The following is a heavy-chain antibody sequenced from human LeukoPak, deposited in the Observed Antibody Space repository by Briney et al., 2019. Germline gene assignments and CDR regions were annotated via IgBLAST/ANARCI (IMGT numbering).Heavy chain of an antibody. Sequence: GGCLRLSRAASGFTFTNYALSWVRQAPAKGREGVSVICGRGTSTYYADSARGRFTISRDHYENTLTLQIDSMTGGETGAYRCSKAQGGPNTTTDYWGQGTLVTVSS. CDR3: SKAQGGPNTTTDY. D-gene: IGHD1-1*01. J-gene: IGHJ4*02. CDR1: GFTFTNYA. V-gene: IGHV3-23*01. CDR2: ICGRGTST.